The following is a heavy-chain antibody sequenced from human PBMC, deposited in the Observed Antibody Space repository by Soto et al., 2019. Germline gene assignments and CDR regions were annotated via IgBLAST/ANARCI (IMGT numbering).Heavy chain of an antibody. V-gene: IGHV4-59*01. Sequence: VQLQESGPGLVKPSETLSLTCTVSGGSISSYYWSWIRQPPGKGLEWIGYIYYSGSTNYKPSLKRRVPILVDTSKNQSALKLRSGAAADAAVYYCARGLRAAGSITIFGGGPLNWFDPWGQGTLVTVSS. CDR1: GGSISSYY. CDR2: IYYSGST. CDR3: ARGLRAAGSITIFGGGPLNWFDP. D-gene: IGHD3-3*01. J-gene: IGHJ5*02.